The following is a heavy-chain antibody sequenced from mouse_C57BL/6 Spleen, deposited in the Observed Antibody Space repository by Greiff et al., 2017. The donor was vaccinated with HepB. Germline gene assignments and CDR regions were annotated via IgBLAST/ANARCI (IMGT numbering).Heavy chain of an antibody. CDR3: ARHDERKNDGYSSGFAY. D-gene: IGHD2-3*01. J-gene: IGHJ3*01. CDR2: ISIFFIYT. CDR1: GFPFIIYF. V-gene: IGHV5-6*01. Sequence: LSFSASGFPFIIYFISFFLHPPSPLLYFFSTISIFFIYTYYPDSVKGRFTISRDNAKNTLYLQMSSLKSEDTAMYYCARHDERKNDGYSSGFAYWGQGTLVTVSA.